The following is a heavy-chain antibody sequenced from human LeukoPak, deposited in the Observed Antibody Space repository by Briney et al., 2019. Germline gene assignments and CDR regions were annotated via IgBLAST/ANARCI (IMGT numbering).Heavy chain of an antibody. CDR2: INPNSGGT. CDR1: GYTFTGYY. D-gene: IGHD3-16*02. J-gene: IGHJ4*02. V-gene: IGHV1-2*02. Sequence: ASVKVSCKASGYTFTGYYMHWVRQAPGQGLEWMGWINPNSGGTNYAQKFQGRVTMTRDTSISTAYMELSRLRSDDTAVYYCARDYVWGSYRYGYFDYWGQGTLVTVSS. CDR3: ARDYVWGSYRYGYFDY.